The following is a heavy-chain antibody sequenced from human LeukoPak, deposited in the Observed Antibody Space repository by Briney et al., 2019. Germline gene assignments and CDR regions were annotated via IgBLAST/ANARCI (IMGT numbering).Heavy chain of an antibody. CDR2: ISGSGGST. V-gene: IGHV3-23*01. CDR1: GFTFSSYA. Sequence: GGSLRLSSAASGFTFSSYAMSWVRQAPGKGLEWVSDISGSGGSTYYADSVKGRFTISRDNSKNTLYLQMNSLRAEATAVYYCAKDSEVHWYFSGGSCFLFDHWGQGTRVTVSS. D-gene: IGHD2-15*01. J-gene: IGHJ4*02. CDR3: AKDSEVHWYFSGGSCFLFDH.